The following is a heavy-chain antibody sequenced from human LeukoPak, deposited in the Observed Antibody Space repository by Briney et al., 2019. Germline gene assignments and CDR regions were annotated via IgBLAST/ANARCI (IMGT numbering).Heavy chain of an antibody. V-gene: IGHV3-21*01. CDR1: GFTVSSYS. CDR2: ISSSSSYI. J-gene: IGHJ5*02. CDR3: ARVLEHWFDP. Sequence: GGSLRLSCAASGFTVSSYSMNWVRQAPGKGLECVSSISSSSSYIYYADSVKGRFTISRDNAKNSLYLQMNSLRAEDTAVYYCARVLEHWFDPWGQGTLVTVSS.